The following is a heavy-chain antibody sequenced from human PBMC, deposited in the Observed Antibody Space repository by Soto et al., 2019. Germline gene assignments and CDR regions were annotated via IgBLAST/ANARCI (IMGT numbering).Heavy chain of an antibody. CDR3: AKRMDFWSGYYTGYDY. J-gene: IGHJ4*02. Sequence: ESGGGLVQPGGSLRLSCAASGFTFSSYAMSWVRQAPGKGLEWVSAISGSGGSTYYADSVKGRFTISRDNSKNTLYLQMNSLRAEDTAVYYCAKRMDFWSGYYTGYDYWGQGTLVTVSS. V-gene: IGHV3-23*01. CDR2: ISGSGGST. CDR1: GFTFSSYA. D-gene: IGHD3-3*01.